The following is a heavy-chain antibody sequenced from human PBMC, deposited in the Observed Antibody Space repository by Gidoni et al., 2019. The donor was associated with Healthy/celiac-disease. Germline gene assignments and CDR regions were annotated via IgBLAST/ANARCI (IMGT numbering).Heavy chain of an antibody. CDR2: ISSSGSTI. J-gene: IGHJ6*02. D-gene: IGHD3-3*01. Sequence: EVQLVESGGGLVQPGGSLRLSCAASGFPFSRYEMNWVRQAPGKGLEWVSYISSSGSTIYYADSVKGRFTISRDNAKNSLYLQMNSLRAEDTAVYYCARVPYYDFWSGYYPPNYYYGMDVWGQGTTVTVSS. CDR1: GFPFSRYE. V-gene: IGHV3-48*03. CDR3: ARVPYYDFWSGYYPPNYYYGMDV.